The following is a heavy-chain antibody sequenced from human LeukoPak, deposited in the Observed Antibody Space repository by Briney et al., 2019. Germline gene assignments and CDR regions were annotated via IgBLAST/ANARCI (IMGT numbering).Heavy chain of an antibody. CDR3: ARPLIAAAGTSWFDP. J-gene: IGHJ5*02. CDR1: GYSFTSYW. V-gene: IGHV5-51*01. CDR2: IYPGDSDT. D-gene: IGHD6-13*01. Sequence: GESLKISCKGSGYSFTSYWIGWVRQMPGKGLEWMGIIYPGDSDTRYSPSFQGQVTISADKSISTAYLQWSSLKASDTAMYYCARPLIAAAGTSWFDPWGQGTLVTVSS.